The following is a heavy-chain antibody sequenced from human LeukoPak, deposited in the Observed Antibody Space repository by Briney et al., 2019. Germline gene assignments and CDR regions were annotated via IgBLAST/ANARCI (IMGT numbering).Heavy chain of an antibody. CDR2: ISTYNGNT. D-gene: IGHD3-10*01. CDR1: GYTFTNYR. Sequence: AAVKVSCKASGYTFTNYRINWVRQAPGQGLEWMGWISTYNGNTNYAQNLQDRVNMTTDTSTSTAYMELRSLRSDDTAVYYCARAEVGYHGSGSYYWFDPWGQGTLVTVSA. J-gene: IGHJ5*02. V-gene: IGHV1-18*01. CDR3: ARAEVGYHGSGSYYWFDP.